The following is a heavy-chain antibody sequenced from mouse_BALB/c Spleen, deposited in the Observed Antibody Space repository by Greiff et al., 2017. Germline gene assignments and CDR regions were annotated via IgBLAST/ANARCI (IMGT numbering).Heavy chain of an antibody. D-gene: IGHD2-1*01. CDR2: IDPANGNT. CDR1: GFNIKDTY. J-gene: IGHJ2*01. CDR3: APIYYGNYFDY. V-gene: IGHV14-3*02. Sequence: VQLQQSGAELVKPGASVKLSCTASGFNIKDTYMHWVKQRPEQGLEWIGRIDPANGNTKYDPKFQGKATITADTSSNTAYLQLSSLTSEDTAVYYCAPIYYGNYFDYWGQGTTRTVSS.